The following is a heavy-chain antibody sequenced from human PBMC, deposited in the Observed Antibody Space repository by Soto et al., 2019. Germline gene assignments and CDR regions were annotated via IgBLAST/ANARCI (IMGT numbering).Heavy chain of an antibody. CDR3: AKSGHYYDSSGYHMGAFDI. CDR1: GFTFSSYA. D-gene: IGHD3-22*01. J-gene: IGHJ3*02. Sequence: EVQLLESGGGLVQPGGSLRLSCAASGFTFSSYAMSWVRQAPGKGLEWVSAISGSGGSTYYADSVKGRFTISRDNSKNTLYLQMNSLRAEDTAVYYCAKSGHYYDSSGYHMGAFDIWGQGTMVTVSS. V-gene: IGHV3-23*01. CDR2: ISGSGGST.